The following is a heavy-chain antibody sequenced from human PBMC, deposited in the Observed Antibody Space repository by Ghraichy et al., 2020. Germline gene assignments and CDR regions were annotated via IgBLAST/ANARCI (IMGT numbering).Heavy chain of an antibody. D-gene: IGHD3-10*01. CDR2: ISSSGSSE. CDR1: GFTFSSYS. J-gene: IGHJ4*02. Sequence: LSLTCVASGFTFSSYSMRWVRQAPGKGLEWVSYISSSGSSEYYADSVKGRFIISRDNAKNALYLQMQSLRVEDTAVYYCASDEAVFYGSGTYDKGDYWGQGALVTVSS. CDR3: ASDEAVFYGSGTYDKGDY. V-gene: IGHV3-48*01.